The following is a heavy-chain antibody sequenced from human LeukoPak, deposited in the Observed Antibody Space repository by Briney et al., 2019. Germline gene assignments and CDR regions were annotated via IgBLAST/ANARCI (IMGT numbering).Heavy chain of an antibody. Sequence: ASVKVSCKASGYTFTGYYMHWVRQAPRQGLEWMGWINPNSGGTNYAQKFQGRVTMTRDTSISTAYMELSRLRSDDTAVYYCARVRRDGYNYGYYYMDVWGKGTTVTVSS. D-gene: IGHD5-24*01. CDR2: INPNSGGT. CDR3: ARVRRDGYNYGYYYMDV. J-gene: IGHJ6*03. CDR1: GYTFTGYY. V-gene: IGHV1-2*02.